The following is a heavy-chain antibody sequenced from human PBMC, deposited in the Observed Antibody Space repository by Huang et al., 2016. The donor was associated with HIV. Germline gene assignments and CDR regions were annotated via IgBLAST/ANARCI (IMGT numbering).Heavy chain of an antibody. CDR3: ATVDYYDTSGPQRGYFDN. J-gene: IGHJ4*02. V-gene: IGHV1-69*01. CDR2: IIPTLGTA. Sequence: QVQLVQSGAEAKKPGSSVKVSCKASGGSFRNFAIGWVRQAPGQGLEWMGGIIPTLGTANDAQKFQGRVTIIADESTSTAYMELSSLRSEDTAVYYCATVDYYDTSGPQRGYFDNWGQGTLVTVSS. CDR1: GGSFRNFA. D-gene: IGHD3-22*01.